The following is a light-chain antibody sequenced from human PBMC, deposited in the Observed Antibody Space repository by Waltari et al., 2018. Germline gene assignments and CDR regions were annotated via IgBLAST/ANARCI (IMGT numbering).Light chain of an antibody. CDR3: QQYNSFPLT. J-gene: IGKJ4*01. V-gene: IGKV1D-16*01. Sequence: DIHMTQSPASLFASVGDRVTIPCRASQGVSTSLAWYQHKPGKAPQSVVYAASTLPSRVPARFLGSGPWTGFTLDITSLQPEDSATYYCQQYNSFPLTFGGGTKVEIK. CDR1: QGVSTS. CDR2: AAS.